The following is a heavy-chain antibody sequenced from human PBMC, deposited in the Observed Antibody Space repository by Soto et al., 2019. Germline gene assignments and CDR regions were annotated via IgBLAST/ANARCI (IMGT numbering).Heavy chain of an antibody. J-gene: IGHJ4*02. CDR3: ARDRGYGSGWELDY. CDR1: GFTFSSYA. Sequence: QVQLVESGGGVVQPGRSLRLSCAASGFTFSSYAMHWVRQAPGKGLERVAVISYDGSNKYYADSVKGRFTISRDNSKNTLYLQMNSLRAEDTAVYYCARDRGYGSGWELDYCGQGTLVTVSS. CDR2: ISYDGSNK. V-gene: IGHV3-30-3*01. D-gene: IGHD6-19*01.